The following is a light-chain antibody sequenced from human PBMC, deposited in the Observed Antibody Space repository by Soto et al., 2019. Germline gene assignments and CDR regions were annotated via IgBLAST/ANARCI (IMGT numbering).Light chain of an antibody. CDR1: QGIRND. CDR3: QQYGSS. V-gene: IGKV1-6*01. J-gene: IGKJ1*01. Sequence: AIQMTQSPSSLSASVGDRVTITCRASQGIRNDLDWFQQKPGKAPKLLIFDAASLQSGVPSRFSGSGSRTDFTLTITSLQPEDFAVYYCQQYGSSFGQGTKVDIK. CDR2: DAA.